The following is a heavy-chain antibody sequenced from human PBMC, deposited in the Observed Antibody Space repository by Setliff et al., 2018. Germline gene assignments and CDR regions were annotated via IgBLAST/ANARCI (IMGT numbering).Heavy chain of an antibody. D-gene: IGHD1-26*01. CDR1: GYTFTSYY. CDR2: INPSGGST. Sequence: AASVKVSCKASGYTFTSYYMHWVRQAPGQGLEWMGIINPSGGSTSYAQKFQGRVTMTEDTSTDTAYMELSSLRSEDTAVYYCATQPLQWELLGFDYWGQGTLVTVS. CDR3: ATQPLQWELLGFDY. V-gene: IGHV1-46*01. J-gene: IGHJ4*02.